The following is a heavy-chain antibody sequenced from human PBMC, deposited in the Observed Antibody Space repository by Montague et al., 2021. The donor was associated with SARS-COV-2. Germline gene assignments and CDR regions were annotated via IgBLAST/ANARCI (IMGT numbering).Heavy chain of an antibody. CDR3: TKDGEALAWGTFDI. D-gene: IGHD3-10*01. CDR1: GGSISSSSYY. Sequence: SETLSLTCTVSGGSISSSSYYWGWIRQPPGKGLEWIGSIYYSGSTYYNPSLKSRVTISVDTSKNQFSLKLSSVTAADTAVYYCTKDGEALAWGTFDIWGQGTMVTVSS. V-gene: IGHV4-39*07. CDR2: IYYSGST. J-gene: IGHJ3*02.